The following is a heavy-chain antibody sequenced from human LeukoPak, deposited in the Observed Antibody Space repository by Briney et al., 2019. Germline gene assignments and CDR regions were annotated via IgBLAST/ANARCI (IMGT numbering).Heavy chain of an antibody. CDR3: ARASAAVFY. J-gene: IGHJ4*02. CDR2: LSYDGFTK. V-gene: IGHV3-30*04. D-gene: IGHD6-13*01. Sequence: GRSLRLSCVASGFTFSASTMHWVRQAPGKGLEWVAVLSYDGFTKYYADSVKGRFTISRDNSKNTLYLQMNSLRPEDTAVYYCARASAAVFYWGQGTLVTVFS. CDR1: GFTFSAST.